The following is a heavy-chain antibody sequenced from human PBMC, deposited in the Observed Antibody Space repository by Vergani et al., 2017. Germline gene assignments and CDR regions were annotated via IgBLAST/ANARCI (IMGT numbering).Heavy chain of an antibody. CDR3: ARARSGSRIRRPNDAFDI. Sequence: QVQLVESGGGVVQRGGSLRLSCAASGFTFSSYAMHWVRQAPGKGLEWVAVISYDGSNKYYADSVKGRFTISRDNSKNTLYLQRNSRRAEDTAVYYCARARSGSRIRRPNDAFDIWGQGTMVTVSS. D-gene: IGHD1-26*01. V-gene: IGHV3-30-3*01. CDR1: GFTFSSYA. J-gene: IGHJ3*02. CDR2: ISYDGSNK.